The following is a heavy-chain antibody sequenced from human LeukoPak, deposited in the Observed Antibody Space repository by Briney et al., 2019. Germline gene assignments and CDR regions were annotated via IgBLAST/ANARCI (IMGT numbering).Heavy chain of an antibody. D-gene: IGHD1-7*01. CDR3: ARDRDWNYWFDA. J-gene: IGHJ5*02. V-gene: IGHV4-59*01. CDR2: IYYSGST. Sequence: PSETLSLTCTVSGGSISSYYWSWIRQPPGKGLEWIGYIYYSGSTNYNPSLKSRVTISVDTSKNQFSLKLSSVTAADTAVYYCARDRDWNYWFDAWGQGTLVTVST. CDR1: GGSISSYY.